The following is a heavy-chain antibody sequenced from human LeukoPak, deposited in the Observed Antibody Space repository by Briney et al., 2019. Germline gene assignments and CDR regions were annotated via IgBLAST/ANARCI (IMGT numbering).Heavy chain of an antibody. CDR1: GFTFSSYS. CDR3: ARDYAGITIFGVVPVI. J-gene: IGHJ3*02. Sequence: GGSLRLSCAASGFTFSSYSMNWVRQAPGKGLEWVSSISSSSSYIYYAGSVKGRFTISRDNAKNSLYLQMNSLRAEDTAVYYCARDYAGITIFGVVPVIWGQGTMVTVSS. D-gene: IGHD3-3*01. V-gene: IGHV3-21*01. CDR2: ISSSSSYI.